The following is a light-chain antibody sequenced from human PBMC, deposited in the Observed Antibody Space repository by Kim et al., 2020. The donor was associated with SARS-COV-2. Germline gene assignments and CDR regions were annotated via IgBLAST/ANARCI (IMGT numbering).Light chain of an antibody. J-gene: IGLJ1*01. V-gene: IGLV2-14*03. CDR1: SSGVGGYNY. Sequence: ITISCTGTSSGVGGYNYVSWYQQHPGKAPKLMIYDVSNRPSGVSNRFSGSKSGNTASLTISGLQAEDEADYYCSSYTSSSTLYVFGTGTKVTVL. CDR2: DVS. CDR3: SSYTSSSTLYV.